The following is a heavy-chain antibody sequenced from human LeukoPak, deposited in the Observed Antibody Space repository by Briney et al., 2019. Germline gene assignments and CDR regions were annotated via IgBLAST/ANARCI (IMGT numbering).Heavy chain of an antibody. Sequence: SETLSLTCTVSGGSISSSSYYWGWIRQPPGKGLEWIGRIYYSGSTYYNPSLKSRVTISVDTSKNQFSLKLSSVTAADTAVYYCARQPKTVIAVAGNFDYWGQGTLVTVSS. CDR3: ARQPKTVIAVAGNFDY. V-gene: IGHV4-39*01. J-gene: IGHJ4*02. CDR1: GGSISSSSYY. D-gene: IGHD6-19*01. CDR2: IYYSGST.